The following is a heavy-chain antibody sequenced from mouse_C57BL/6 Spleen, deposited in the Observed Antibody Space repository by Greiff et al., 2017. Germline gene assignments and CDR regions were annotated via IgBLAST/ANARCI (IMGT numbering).Heavy chain of an antibody. V-gene: IGHV2-2*01. CDR2: IWSGGST. J-gene: IGHJ4*01. Sequence: QVQLQQSGPGLVQPSQSLSITCTVSGFSFTSYGVHWVRQSPGKGLEWLGVIWSGGSTDYNAAFISRRSISKDNSKSQVFFKMNSLQADDTAIYYCARSLRNYYAMDYWGQGTSVTVSS. CDR3: ARSLRNYYAMDY. CDR1: GFSFTSYG. D-gene: IGHD1-1*01.